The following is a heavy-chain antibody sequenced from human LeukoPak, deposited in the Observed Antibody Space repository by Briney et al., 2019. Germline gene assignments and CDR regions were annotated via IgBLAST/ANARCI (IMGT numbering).Heavy chain of an antibody. J-gene: IGHJ3*02. D-gene: IGHD6-13*01. CDR1: GFTFSSNS. Sequence: GWSLRLSCAASGFTFSSNSMNWVRQAPGKRLEWVLSISSSSSYIYYPDSVKGRFTISRDNAKNSLYLQMNSLRAEDTAVYYCARDSSSWPDAFDIWGQGTMVTVSS. CDR3: ARDSSSWPDAFDI. CDR2: ISSSSSYI. V-gene: IGHV3-21*01.